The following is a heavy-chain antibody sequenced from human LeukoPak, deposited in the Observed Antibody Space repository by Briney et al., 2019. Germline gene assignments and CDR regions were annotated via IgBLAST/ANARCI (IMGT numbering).Heavy chain of an antibody. CDR1: GYTFTSYG. V-gene: IGHV1-18*01. J-gene: IGHJ3*02. D-gene: IGHD2-2*03. CDR2: ISTYNGNT. Sequence: GASVKVSCKASGYTFTSYGISWVRQAPGQGLEWMGWISTYNGNTHYAQTLQDRVTMTTDTSTSTAYMELRSLRSDDTAVYYCAREGDGWTFDIWGQGTMVTVSS. CDR3: AREGDGWTFDI.